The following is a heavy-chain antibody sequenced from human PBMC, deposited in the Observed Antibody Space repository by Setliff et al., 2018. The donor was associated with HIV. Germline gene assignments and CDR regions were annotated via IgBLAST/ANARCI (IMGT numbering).Heavy chain of an antibody. D-gene: IGHD6-6*01. V-gene: IGHV3-7*03. CDR1: GITISRSW. Sequence: GESLKISCAASGITISRSWMNWVRQAPGKGLEWVANIKEYGSDKYYVDSVKGRFIISRDDAKNSLFLQMNSLRAEDTAIYFCSVGHYRSSSGWGQGTLVTVSS. J-gene: IGHJ4*02. CDR3: SVGHYRSSSG. CDR2: IKEYGSDK.